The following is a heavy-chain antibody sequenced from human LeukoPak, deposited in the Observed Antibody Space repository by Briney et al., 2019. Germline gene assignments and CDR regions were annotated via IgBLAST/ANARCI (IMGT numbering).Heavy chain of an antibody. J-gene: IGHJ4*02. CDR1: GGSISSSSYY. CDR3: AGGYSYGFLENHFDY. D-gene: IGHD5-18*01. CDR2: IYYSGST. Sequence: SETLSLTCTVSGGSISSSSYYWGWIRQPPGKGLEWIGSIYYSGSTYYNPSLKSRVTISVDTSKNQFSLKLSSVTAADTAVYYCAGGYSYGFLENHFDYWGQGTLVTVSS. V-gene: IGHV4-39*01.